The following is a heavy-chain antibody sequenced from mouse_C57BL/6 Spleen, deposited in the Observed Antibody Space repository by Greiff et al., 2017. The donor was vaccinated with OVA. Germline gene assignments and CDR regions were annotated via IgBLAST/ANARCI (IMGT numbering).Heavy chain of an antibody. CDR1: GYTFTDYY. D-gene: IGHD2-4*01. Sequence: VQLQQSGPVLVKPGASVKMSCKASGYTFTDYYMNWVKQSHGKSLEWIGVINPYNGGTSYNQKFKGKATLTVDKSSSTAYMELNSLTSEDSAVFYCARGDDYDSRFAYWGQGTLVTVSA. CDR2: INPYNGGT. V-gene: IGHV1-19*01. CDR3: ARGDDYDSRFAY. J-gene: IGHJ3*01.